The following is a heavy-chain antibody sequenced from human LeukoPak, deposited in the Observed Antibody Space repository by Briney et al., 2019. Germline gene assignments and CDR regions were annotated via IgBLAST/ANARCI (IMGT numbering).Heavy chain of an antibody. Sequence: PGRSLRLSCAASGFIFDTYGMLWVRQAPGKGLEWVAVIAYDGSNKVYADSVKGRFTISRDNSKNTLYLQMNSLRGEDTAVYYCAKEKAIATINYGLDAWGQGTTVTVSS. V-gene: IGHV3-30*18. J-gene: IGHJ6*02. CDR1: GFIFDTYG. D-gene: IGHD1-1*01. CDR3: AKEKAIATINYGLDA. CDR2: IAYDGSNK.